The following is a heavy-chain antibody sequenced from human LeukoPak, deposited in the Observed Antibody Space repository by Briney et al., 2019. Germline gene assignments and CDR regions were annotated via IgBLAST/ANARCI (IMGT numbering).Heavy chain of an antibody. CDR2: IYYSGST. CDR1: GGSISSSSYY. J-gene: IGHJ4*02. Sequence: SETLSLTCTVSGGSISSSSYYWGWLRRPPGKGLEWIGSIYYSGSTYYNPSLKSRVTISVDTSKNQFSLKLSSVTAADTAVYYCARCRFDYYGSGRTIPLRLDYWGQGTLVTVSS. V-gene: IGHV4-39*07. CDR3: ARCRFDYYGSGRTIPLRLDY. D-gene: IGHD3-10*01.